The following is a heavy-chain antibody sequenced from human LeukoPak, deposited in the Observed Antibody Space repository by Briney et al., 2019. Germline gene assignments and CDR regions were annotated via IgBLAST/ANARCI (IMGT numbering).Heavy chain of an antibody. CDR1: GFPFSSYF. CDR2: ISGSSST. CDR3: ARYCSGASCFRGFDY. J-gene: IGHJ4*02. D-gene: IGHD2-15*01. V-gene: IGHV3-23*01. Sequence: GGSLRLSCAASGFPFSSYFMSWVRQGPGKGLEWVSTISGSSSTYYADSVKGRFTISRDNSKNTLYLQVNSLRAEDTAVYYCARYCSGASCFRGFDYWGQGNPFTVSS.